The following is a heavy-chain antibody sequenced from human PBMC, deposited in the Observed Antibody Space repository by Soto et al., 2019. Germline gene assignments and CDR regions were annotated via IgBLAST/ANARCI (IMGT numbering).Heavy chain of an antibody. CDR2: ISAGGNTK. D-gene: IGHD2-21*01. Sequence: QVQLVESGGGVVQPGTSLRLACAASGFTLSNIGMQWVRQDPGKGLEWVAVISAGGNTKYYADSVKGRFTISRDNSKNTLFLQMNSLRTEDTAVYYCAKESGGERYAAYFDLWGQGTLVTVSA. V-gene: IGHV3-30*18. CDR1: GFTLSNIG. J-gene: IGHJ4*02. CDR3: AKESGGERYAAYFDL.